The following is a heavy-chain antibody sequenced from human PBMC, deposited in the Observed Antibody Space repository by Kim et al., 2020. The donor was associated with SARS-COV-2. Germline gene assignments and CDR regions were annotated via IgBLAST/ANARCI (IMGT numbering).Heavy chain of an antibody. CDR2: IYSSGST. D-gene: IGHD1-26*01. Sequence: SETLSLTCTVSGGSISGYYWSWIRQPAGKGLEWIGRIYSSGSTNYNPSLESQITMSVDTSKNQFSLKLSSVTGADTAVYYCARGIASYVYWGQGIPVTVS. CDR1: GGSISGYY. J-gene: IGHJ4*02. V-gene: IGHV4-4*07. CDR3: ARGIASYVY.